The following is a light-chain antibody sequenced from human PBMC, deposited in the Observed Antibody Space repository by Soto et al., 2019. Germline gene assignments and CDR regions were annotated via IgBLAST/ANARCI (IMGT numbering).Light chain of an antibody. Sequence: QSALTQPASVSGSPGQSITISCTGTSSDVGGYNYVSWYQQHPGKAHKLMIYDVSNRPSGVSNRFSGSKAGNTASLTSSGLQAEDEADYYCSSYTSSSTSVVFGGGTKVTVL. CDR1: SSDVGGYNY. CDR2: DVS. CDR3: SSYTSSSTSVV. J-gene: IGLJ2*01. V-gene: IGLV2-14*01.